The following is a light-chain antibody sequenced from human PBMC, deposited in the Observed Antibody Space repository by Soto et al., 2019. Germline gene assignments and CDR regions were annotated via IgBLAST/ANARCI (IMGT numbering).Light chain of an antibody. CDR3: HFYADSPYT. CDR2: GAS. J-gene: IGKJ2*01. CDR1: QSVRSGS. Sequence: EVVLTQSPGTLSLSPGEGATLSCRASQSVRSGSLAWYQQKPGQAPRLLIFGASSRATDTPDRFSGSGSGTDFTLTITRVDTEYFAVYYCHFYADSPYTFGQGTRLEI. V-gene: IGKV3-20*01.